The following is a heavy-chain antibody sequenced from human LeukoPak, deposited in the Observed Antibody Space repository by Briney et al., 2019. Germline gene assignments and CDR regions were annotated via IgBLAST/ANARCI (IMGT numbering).Heavy chain of an antibody. CDR3: ARGGNYSSGWYDAYYFDY. CDR2: IYHSGST. Sequence: SQTLSLTCAVSGGSISSGGYSWSWIRQPPGKGLEWIGNIYHSGSTYYNPSLKSRVTISVDRSKNQFSLKLSSVTAADTAVYYCARGGNYSSGWYDAYYFDYWGQGTLVTVSS. J-gene: IGHJ4*02. V-gene: IGHV4-30-2*01. CDR1: GGSISSGGYS. D-gene: IGHD6-19*01.